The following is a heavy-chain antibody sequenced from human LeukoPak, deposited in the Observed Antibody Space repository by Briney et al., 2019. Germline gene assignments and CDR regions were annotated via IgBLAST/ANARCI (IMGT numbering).Heavy chain of an antibody. J-gene: IGHJ4*02. D-gene: IGHD2-2*01. CDR1: GFIVSDNY. CDR2: IYPDGRA. Sequence: GGSLRLSCVASGFIVSDNYMSWIRQAPGKEPQWVSIIYPDGRAFYADSVKGRFTISRDNSRNTLYLQMNSLRADDTALYARRRMPNGADNWGQGTLVTVSS. V-gene: IGHV3-53*01. CDR3: RRMPNGADN.